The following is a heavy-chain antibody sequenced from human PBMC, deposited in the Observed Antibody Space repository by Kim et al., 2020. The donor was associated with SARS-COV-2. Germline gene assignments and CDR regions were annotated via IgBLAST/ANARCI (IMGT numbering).Heavy chain of an antibody. CDR1: GFTFSNAW. J-gene: IGHJ6*02. CDR2: IKSKTDGGTT. D-gene: IGHD2-21*01. Sequence: GGSLRLSCAASGFTFSNAWMSWVRQAPGKGLEWVGRIKSKTDGGTTDYAAPVKGRFTISRDDSKNTLYLQMNSLKTEDTAVYYCTTDPSLWLRGYGMDVWGQGTTVTVSS. CDR3: TTDPSLWLRGYGMDV. V-gene: IGHV3-15*01.